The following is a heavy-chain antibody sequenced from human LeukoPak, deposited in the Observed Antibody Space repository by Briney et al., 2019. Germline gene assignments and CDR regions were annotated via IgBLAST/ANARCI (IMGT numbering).Heavy chain of an antibody. Sequence: GGSLRLSCAASGFTFSNYAMSWVRQAPGKGLEWVSAISGSGGSTYYADSVKGRFTISRDNSKNTLYLQMNSLRAEDTAVYYCARRSGIAVAGAFDYWGQGTLVTVSS. J-gene: IGHJ4*02. D-gene: IGHD6-19*01. V-gene: IGHV3-23*01. CDR2: ISGSGGST. CDR1: GFTFSNYA. CDR3: ARRSGIAVAGAFDY.